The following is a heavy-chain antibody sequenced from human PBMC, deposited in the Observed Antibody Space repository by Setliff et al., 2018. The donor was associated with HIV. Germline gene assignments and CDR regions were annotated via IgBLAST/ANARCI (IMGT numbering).Heavy chain of an antibody. CDR2: MNPVRGAT. CDR3: ARAPGYYDSWSGFRNYYMDV. Sequence: ASVKVSCKASGYFFTTHNINWVRQATGQGLGWMGWMNPVRGATGIAQRFQGRVTMTRDNSISIAYMQLRGLTSEDTAVYDCARAPGYYDSWSGFRNYYMDVWGQGTGVTVSS. D-gene: IGHD3-3*01. V-gene: IGHV1-8*02. J-gene: IGHJ6*03. CDR1: GYFFTTHN.